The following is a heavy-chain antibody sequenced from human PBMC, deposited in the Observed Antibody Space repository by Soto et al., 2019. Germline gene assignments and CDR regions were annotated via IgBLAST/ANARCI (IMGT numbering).Heavy chain of an antibody. V-gene: IGHV3-21*01. CDR2: ISTSTDYI. CDR1: GFTFSRYS. CDR3: ARGVSDYYDSSGYMDY. D-gene: IGHD3-22*01. Sequence: GGSLRLSCTASGFTFSRYSMNWVRQAPGKGLEWVSYISTSTDYIYYADSVRGRFTISRDNAKNSLYLQMNSLRAEDTAVYYCARGVSDYYDSSGYMDYWDQGTLVTVSS. J-gene: IGHJ4*02.